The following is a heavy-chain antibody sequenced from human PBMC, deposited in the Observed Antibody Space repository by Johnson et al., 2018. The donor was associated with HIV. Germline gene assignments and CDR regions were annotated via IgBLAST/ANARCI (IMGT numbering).Heavy chain of an antibody. D-gene: IGHD1-26*01. V-gene: IGHV3-13*01. CDR2: IGTAGDT. Sequence: EWVSAIGTAGDTYYPGSVKGRFTISRENAKNSLYLQMNSLRAGDTAVYYCASDGWELLGVAAFDVWGQGTLVTASS. J-gene: IGHJ3*01. CDR3: ASDGWELLGVAAFDV.